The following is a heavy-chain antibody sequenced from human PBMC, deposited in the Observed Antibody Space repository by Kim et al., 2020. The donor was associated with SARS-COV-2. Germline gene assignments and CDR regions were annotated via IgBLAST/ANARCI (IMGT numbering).Heavy chain of an antibody. D-gene: IGHD2-21*02. V-gene: IGHV2-5*02. CDR1: GFSLRTSGVG. CDR2: IYWDDDE. Sequence: SGPTLVKPTQTLTLTCTFSGFSLRTSGVGVGWVRQPPGKALEWLALIYWDDDERFSPSLKNRLTLTKDTSENQVVLTMANMDPVDTATYYCVHTCHTACYSEYYGLDVWGQGTSVTVSS. CDR3: VHTCHTACYSEYYGLDV. J-gene: IGHJ6*02.